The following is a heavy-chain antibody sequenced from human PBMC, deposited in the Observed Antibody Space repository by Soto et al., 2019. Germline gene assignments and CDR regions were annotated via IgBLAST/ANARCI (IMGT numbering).Heavy chain of an antibody. V-gene: IGHV2-5*02. J-gene: IGHJ4*02. CDR1: GFSLSTSGVG. CDR3: AHVMTTVTTARPYSFDY. D-gene: IGHD4-17*01. Sequence: QITLKESGPTLVKPTQTLTLTCTFSGFSLSTSGVGVGWIRQPPGKALAWLALIYWDDDKRYSPSLKSRLTITKDTSKNQVVLTMTNMDPVDTATYYCAHVMTTVTTARPYSFDYWGQGTLVTVSS. CDR2: IYWDDDK.